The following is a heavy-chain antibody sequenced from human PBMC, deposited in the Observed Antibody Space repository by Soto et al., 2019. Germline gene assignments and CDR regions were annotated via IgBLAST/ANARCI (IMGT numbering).Heavy chain of an antibody. CDR1: GYSFTSYW. Sequence: GESLKISCKGSGYSFTSYWIGWVRQMPGKGLEWMGIIYPGDSDTRYSPSFQGQVTTSADKSISTAYLQWSSLKASDTAMYYCARLGFGVAEGAGRIPYYYYGMDVWGQGTTVTVSS. CDR3: ARLGFGVAEGAGRIPYYYYGMDV. D-gene: IGHD3-3*01. CDR2: IYPGDSDT. V-gene: IGHV5-51*01. J-gene: IGHJ6*02.